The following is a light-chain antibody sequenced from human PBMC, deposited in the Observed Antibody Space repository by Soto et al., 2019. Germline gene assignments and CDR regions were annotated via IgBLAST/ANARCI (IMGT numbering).Light chain of an antibody. CDR2: GAS. CDR3: QQYEKWPPSIT. Sequence: EIVMTQSPATLSVSPGERATLSYRASQSVSSNLAWYQQKPGQAPRLLIYGASTRATGIPARFSGGGSGTEFTLTISSLQSEDFALYFCQQYEKWPPSITFGQGTRLEIK. CDR1: QSVSSN. J-gene: IGKJ5*01. V-gene: IGKV3-15*01.